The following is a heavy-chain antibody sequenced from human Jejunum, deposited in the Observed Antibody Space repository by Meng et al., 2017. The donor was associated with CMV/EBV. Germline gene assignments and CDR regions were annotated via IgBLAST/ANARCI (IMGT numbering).Heavy chain of an antibody. Sequence: FSSYAKYWFRLAQGKGLGWVSAVSSNGASAYYTDSVKGRFTVSRDNSKNTLYLQMNNLRAEDTAIYYCAKDLSGESIWETSRCFDYWGQGTLVTVSS. CDR1: FSSYA. CDR2: VSSNGASA. V-gene: IGHV3-23*01. J-gene: IGHJ4*02. CDR3: AKDLSGESIWETSRCFDY. D-gene: IGHD3-16*02.